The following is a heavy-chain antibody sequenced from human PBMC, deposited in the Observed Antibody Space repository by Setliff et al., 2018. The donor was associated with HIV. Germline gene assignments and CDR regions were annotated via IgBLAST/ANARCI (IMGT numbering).Heavy chain of an antibody. CDR2: INTNSGGT. CDR3: ARGGTYYYNSGSYMSLTNNYFDP. J-gene: IGHJ5*02. D-gene: IGHD3-10*01. CDR1: GYTFIGYY. V-gene: IGHV1-2*02. Sequence: ASVKVSCKASGYTFIGYYMHWVRQAPGQGLEWMGWINTNSGGTNYAQKFQGRVTMTRDTSITKAYMELSRLRSGDTAVYYCARGGTYYYNSGSYMSLTNNYFDPWGQGTLVTVSS.